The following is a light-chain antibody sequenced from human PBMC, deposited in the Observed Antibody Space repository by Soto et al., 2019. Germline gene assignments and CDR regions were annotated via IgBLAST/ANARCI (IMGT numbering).Light chain of an antibody. CDR2: DVS. CDR3: CSYAGSYTSKV. V-gene: IGLV2-11*01. CDR1: SSDVGGYNY. J-gene: IGLJ2*01. Sequence: QSALTQPRSVSGSPGQSVTISCTGTSSDVGGYNYVSWYQRHPGKAPKLMIYDVSKRPSGVPDRFSGSKSGNTASLTISGLQAEDEADYYCCSYAGSYTSKVFGGGTKLTVL.